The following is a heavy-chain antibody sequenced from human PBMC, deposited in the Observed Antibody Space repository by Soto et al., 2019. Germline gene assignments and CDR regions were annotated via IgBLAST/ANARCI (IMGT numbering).Heavy chain of an antibody. Sequence: TLSLTCTVSGGSISRGDYYWSWIRQHPGKGLELIGTIYFSGTTYYSPSLKSRVTISVDTSKSQFSLKLSSVTAADTAVYYCARRDRSGFSYWLDTWGQGTLVTVSS. CDR3: ARRDRSGFSYWLDT. J-gene: IGHJ5*02. D-gene: IGHD3-22*01. V-gene: IGHV4-31*03. CDR2: IYFSGTT. CDR1: GGSISRGDYY.